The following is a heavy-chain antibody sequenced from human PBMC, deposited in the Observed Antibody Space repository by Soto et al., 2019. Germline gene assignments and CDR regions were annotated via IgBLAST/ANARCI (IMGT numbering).Heavy chain of an antibody. CDR3: ARVLYYGSGSYSPYGMDV. V-gene: IGHV1-69*01. CDR1: GVSFNNNG. CDR2: VSPPFRTS. Sequence: QVQLVQSGAEVKKPGSSVKVSCKTSGVSFNNNGIGWVRQAPGHGLEWMGGVSPPFRTSNYARKFQGRISITADASTGTANMELCSLTSEDTAQYYCARVLYYGSGSYSPYGMDVWGQGTTVTVSS. D-gene: IGHD3-10*01. J-gene: IGHJ6*02.